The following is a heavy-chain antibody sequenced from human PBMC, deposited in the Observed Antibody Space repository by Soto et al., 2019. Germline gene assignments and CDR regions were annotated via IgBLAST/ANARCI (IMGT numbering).Heavy chain of an antibody. CDR3: ARSQYYYDSSGDYGPFDY. V-gene: IGHV4-31*03. J-gene: IGHJ4*02. CDR2: IYYSGST. Sequence: SETLSLTCTVSGGSISSGGYYWSWIRQHPGKGLEWIGYIYYSGSTYYNPSLKSRVTISVDTSKNQFSLKLSSVTAADTAVYYCARSQYYYDSSGDYGPFDYWGQGTLVTVSS. CDR1: GGSISSGGYY. D-gene: IGHD3-22*01.